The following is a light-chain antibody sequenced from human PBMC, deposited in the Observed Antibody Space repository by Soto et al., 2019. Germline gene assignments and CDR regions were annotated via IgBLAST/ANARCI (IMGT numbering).Light chain of an antibody. CDR3: QQYGSSRGT. V-gene: IGKV3-20*01. J-gene: IGKJ1*01. Sequence: EIVLTQSPGTLSLSPGERATLSCRASQSVDSSYLAWYHQRPGQAPRLLIYGASSRATGIPDRFSGSGSGTDFTITISRLEPEDCEVYYCQQYGSSRGTFGQGTKVDIK. CDR1: QSVDSSY. CDR2: GAS.